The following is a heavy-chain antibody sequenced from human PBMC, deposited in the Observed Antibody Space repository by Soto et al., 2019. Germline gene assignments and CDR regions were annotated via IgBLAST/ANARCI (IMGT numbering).Heavy chain of an antibody. CDR1: GYTFTDYT. Sequence: QVQLVQSGAEVKKPGASVKVSCKASGYTFTDYTLHWVRQAPGQRLEWMGWINAGNGDTEYSQKFQGRVTITRDTSTSTAYMELNSLRSEDTAVYYCARGLREDILTEYYFDFWGQGTLVTVSS. J-gene: IGHJ4*02. CDR3: ARGLREDILTEYYFDF. V-gene: IGHV1-3*01. D-gene: IGHD3-9*01. CDR2: INAGNGDT.